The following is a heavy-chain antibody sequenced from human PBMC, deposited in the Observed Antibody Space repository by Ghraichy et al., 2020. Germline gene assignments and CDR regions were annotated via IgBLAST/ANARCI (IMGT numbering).Heavy chain of an antibody. D-gene: IGHD2-15*01. J-gene: IGHJ5*02. V-gene: IGHV4-39*01. CDR2: IYYSGST. CDR3: ASVVVVAATSSQSVDP. CDR1: GGSISSSSYY. Sequence: SETLSLTCTVSGGSISSSSYYWGWIRQPPGKGLEWIGSIYYSGSTYYNPSLKSRVTISVDTSKNQFSLKLSSVTAADTAVYYCASVVVVAATSSQSVDPWGQGTLVTVSS.